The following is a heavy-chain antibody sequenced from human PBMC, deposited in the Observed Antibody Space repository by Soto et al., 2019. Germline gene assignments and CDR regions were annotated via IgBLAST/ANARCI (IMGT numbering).Heavy chain of an antibody. J-gene: IGHJ3*02. V-gene: IGHV5-51*01. CDR3: ALPVEVVYKGGDAFDI. Sequence: PGESLKISCKGSGYSFTSYWIGWVRQMPGKGLERMGIIYPGDSDTRYSPSFQGQVTISADKSISTAYLQWSSLKASDTAMYYCALPVEVVYKGGDAFDIWGQGTMVTVSS. D-gene: IGHD3-22*01. CDR1: GYSFTSYW. CDR2: IYPGDSDT.